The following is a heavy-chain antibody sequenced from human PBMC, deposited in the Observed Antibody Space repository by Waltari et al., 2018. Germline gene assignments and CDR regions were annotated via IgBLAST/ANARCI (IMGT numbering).Heavy chain of an antibody. D-gene: IGHD6-13*01. CDR1: GYTFTRYA. V-gene: IGHV1-3*01. Sequence: QVQLVQSGAEVKKPGASVKVSCKASGYTFTRYAMHWVRQAPGQRLEWMGWINAGNGNTKYSQKFQGRVTITRDTSASTAYMELSSLRSEDTAVYYCAGGYSSSWTMYYFDYWGQGTLVTVSS. J-gene: IGHJ4*02. CDR3: AGGYSSSWTMYYFDY. CDR2: INAGNGNT.